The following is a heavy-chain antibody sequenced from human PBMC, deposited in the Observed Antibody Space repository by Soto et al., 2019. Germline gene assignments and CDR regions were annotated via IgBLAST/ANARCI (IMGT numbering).Heavy chain of an antibody. CDR2: ILHDGNNR. J-gene: IGHJ4*02. CDR1: GFTFSNYI. D-gene: IGHD3-10*01. Sequence: QVQLVESGGGVVQPGGSLRLSCAASGFTFSNYILQWVRQAPGKVLEWVAMILHDGNNRYYADFVKGRFTISRDNSTSKLYMQVDSLRTEDTAVYYCARDDDHGSYCALGYWGQGTLVTVSS. CDR3: ARDDDHGSYCALGY. V-gene: IGHV3-30-3*01.